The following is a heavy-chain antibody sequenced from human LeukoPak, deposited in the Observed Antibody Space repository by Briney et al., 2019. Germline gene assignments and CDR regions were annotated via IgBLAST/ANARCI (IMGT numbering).Heavy chain of an antibody. V-gene: IGHV3-30*18. CDR2: TSYDGSNK. CDR3: AKDFGCSSTSCYPYFDY. Sequence: PGRSLRLSCAASGFTFSSYGMHWVRQAPGKGLEWVAVTSYDGSNKYYADSVKGRFTISRDNSKNTLYLQMNSLRAEDTAVYYCAKDFGCSSTSCYPYFDYWGQGTLVIVSS. D-gene: IGHD2-2*01. CDR1: GFTFSSYG. J-gene: IGHJ4*02.